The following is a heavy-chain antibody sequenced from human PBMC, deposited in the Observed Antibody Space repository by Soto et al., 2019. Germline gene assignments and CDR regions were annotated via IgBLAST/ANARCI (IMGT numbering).Heavy chain of an antibody. CDR3: ARQIYDSDTGPNFQYYFDS. V-gene: IGHV5-10-1*01. D-gene: IGHD3-22*01. Sequence: GESLKISCKGSGYSFAGYWITWVRQKPGKGLEWMGRIDPSDSQTYYSPSFRGHVTTSVTKSITTAFLQWSSLRASDTAMYYCARQIYDSDTGPNFQYYFDSWGQGTPVTVSS. J-gene: IGHJ4*02. CDR2: IDPSDSQT. CDR1: GYSFAGYW.